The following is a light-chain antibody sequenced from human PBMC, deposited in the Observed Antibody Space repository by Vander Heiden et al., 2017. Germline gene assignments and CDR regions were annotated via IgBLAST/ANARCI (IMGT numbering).Light chain of an antibody. CDR2: ASY. J-gene: IGKJ1*01. V-gene: IGKV3-15*01. CDR1: QSVGTN. Sequence: EIVMTQSPATLSVSPGERVTLSCRASQSVGTNLAWYRQKPGQAPTLLIYASYTRATGIPARFSGSGYETEFTLTISSLQSEDFAVYYCQQDRDWFSWTFGQGTKVEIK. CDR3: QQDRDWFSWT.